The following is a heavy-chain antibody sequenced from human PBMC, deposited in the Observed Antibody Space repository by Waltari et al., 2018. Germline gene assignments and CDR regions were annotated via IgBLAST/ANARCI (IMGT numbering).Heavy chain of an antibody. CDR3: ARALAVAGTCWFDP. Sequence: QVQLQESGPGLVKPSETLSLTCTVSGGSISSYYWSWIRQPPGKGLEWIGYIYYSGSTNYSPSLKSRVTISVDTSKNQFSLKLSSVTAADTAVYYCARALAVAGTCWFDPWGQGTLVTVSS. V-gene: IGHV4-59*01. D-gene: IGHD6-19*01. CDR2: IYYSGST. J-gene: IGHJ5*02. CDR1: GGSISSYY.